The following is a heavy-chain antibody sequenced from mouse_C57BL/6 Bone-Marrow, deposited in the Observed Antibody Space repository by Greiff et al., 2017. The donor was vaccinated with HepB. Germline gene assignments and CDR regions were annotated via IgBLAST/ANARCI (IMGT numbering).Heavy chain of an antibody. J-gene: IGHJ4*01. CDR2: ISYDGSN. CDR1: GYSITSGYY. CDR3: ARDGRGDAMDY. Sequence: ESGPGLVKPSQSLSLTCSVTGYSITSGYYWNWIRQFPGNKLEWMGYISYDGSNNYNPSLKNRISITRDTSKNQFFLKLNSVTTEDTATYYCARDGRGDAMDYWGQGTSVTVSS. V-gene: IGHV3-6*01.